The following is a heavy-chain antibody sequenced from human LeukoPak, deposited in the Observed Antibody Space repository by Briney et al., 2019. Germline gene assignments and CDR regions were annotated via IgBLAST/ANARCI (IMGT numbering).Heavy chain of an antibody. CDR3: ARPRSRSGWYNWFDP. D-gene: IGHD6-19*01. J-gene: IGHJ5*02. CDR2: INPNSGGT. Sequence: ASVKVSCKASGYTFTGYYMHWVRQAPGQGLEWMGWINPNSGGTNYAQKFQGRVTMTRDTSISTAYMELSRLRSDDTAVYYCARPRSRSGWYNWFDPWGQGTLVTVSS. V-gene: IGHV1-2*02. CDR1: GYTFTGYY.